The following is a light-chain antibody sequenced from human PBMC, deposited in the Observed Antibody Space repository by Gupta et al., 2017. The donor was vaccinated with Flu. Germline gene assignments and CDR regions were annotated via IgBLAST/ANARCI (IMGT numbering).Light chain of an antibody. Sequence: QSVPTQPPSVSGAPGQRVTISCTGSSSNIGAGSDAHWYQQLPGSAPKLLIYDNSNRPSGVPDRFSGSKSGTSASLAITGLQAEDEADYYCQSYDTSLSGYVFGTGTKVTVL. J-gene: IGLJ1*01. CDR1: SSNIGAGSD. CDR2: DNS. V-gene: IGLV1-40*01. CDR3: QSYDTSLSGYV.